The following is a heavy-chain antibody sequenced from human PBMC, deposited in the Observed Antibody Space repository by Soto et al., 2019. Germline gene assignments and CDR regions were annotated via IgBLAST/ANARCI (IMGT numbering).Heavy chain of an antibody. Sequence: GGSLRLSCAASGSTFSSYAMSWVRQAPGKGLEWVSAISGSGGSTYYADSVKGRFTISRDNSKNTLYLQMNSLRAEDTAVYYCAKDKSTYYDILTGPIDYWGQGTLVTVSS. CDR2: ISGSGGST. V-gene: IGHV3-23*01. D-gene: IGHD3-9*01. CDR3: AKDKSTYYDILTGPIDY. CDR1: GSTFSSYA. J-gene: IGHJ4*02.